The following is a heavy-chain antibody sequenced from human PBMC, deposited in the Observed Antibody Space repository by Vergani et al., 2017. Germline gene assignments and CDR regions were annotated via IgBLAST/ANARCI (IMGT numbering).Heavy chain of an antibody. CDR3: AREIGDYYDSSGDNDY. CDR2: INPNSGGT. Sequence: QVQLVQSGAEVKKPGASVKVSCKVSGYTLTELSMHWVRQAPGKGLEWMGWINPNSGGTNYAQKFQGRVTMTRDTSISTAYMELSRLRSDDTAVYYCAREIGDYYDSSGDNDYWGQGTLVTVSS. CDR1: GYTLTELS. D-gene: IGHD3-22*01. V-gene: IGHV1-2*02. J-gene: IGHJ4*02.